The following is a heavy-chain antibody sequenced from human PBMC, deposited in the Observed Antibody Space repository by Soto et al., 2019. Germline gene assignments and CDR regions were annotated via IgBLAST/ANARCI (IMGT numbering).Heavy chain of an antibody. D-gene: IGHD1-26*01. V-gene: IGHV3-53*05. J-gene: IGHJ4*02. CDR1: GFTVSSNY. CDR3: VRDTKSGSYSLYY. Sequence: GGSLRLSCAASGFTVSSNYMSWVRQAPGKGLEWVSVIYSGGSTYYADSVKGRFTISRDNSKNTLYLQMGSLRAEDMAVYYGVRDTKSGSYSLYYWGQGTLVTVSS. CDR2: IYSGGST.